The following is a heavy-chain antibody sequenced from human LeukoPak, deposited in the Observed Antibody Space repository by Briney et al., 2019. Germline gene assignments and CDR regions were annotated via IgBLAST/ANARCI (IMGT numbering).Heavy chain of an antibody. Sequence: PPGGSLRLSCSASGFTFSSYAMSWVRLAPGKGLEWVSAISGSGGSTYYADSVKGRFTISRDNSKNTLYLQMNSLRAEDTAVYYCAKNTPTPYYFDYWGQGTLVTVSS. V-gene: IGHV3-23*01. CDR1: GFTFSSYA. D-gene: IGHD2-15*01. J-gene: IGHJ4*02. CDR2: ISGSGGST. CDR3: AKNTPTPYYFDY.